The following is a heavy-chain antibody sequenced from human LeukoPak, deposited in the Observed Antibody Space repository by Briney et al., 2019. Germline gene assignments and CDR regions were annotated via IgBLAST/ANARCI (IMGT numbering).Heavy chain of an antibody. CDR3: ARARSSYGYGDAFDI. V-gene: IGHV3-23*01. CDR2: ISASGATT. Sequence: GGSLRLSCVASEFTFSSYAVSWVRQAPGKGLEWVSAISASGATTYYADSVKGRFTISRDNAKNTLYLQMNSLRAEDTAVYYCARARSSYGYGDAFDIWGQGTMVTVSS. CDR1: EFTFSSYA. D-gene: IGHD5-18*01. J-gene: IGHJ3*02.